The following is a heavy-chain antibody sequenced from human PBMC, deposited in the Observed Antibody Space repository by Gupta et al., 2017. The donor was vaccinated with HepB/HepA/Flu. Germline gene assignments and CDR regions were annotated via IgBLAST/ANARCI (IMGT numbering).Heavy chain of an antibody. CDR1: GGSFSGYY. CDR2: INHRGST. D-gene: IGHD3-9*01. V-gene: IGHV4-34*01. Sequence: QVQLQQWGAGLLKPSETLSLTCAVYGGSFSGYYWSWIRQPPGKGPEWIGEINHRGSTNYNPSLKSRVTISVDTSKNQFSLKLSSVTAADTAVYYCARARYFDPWGQGTLVTVSS. CDR3: ARARYFDP. J-gene: IGHJ5*02.